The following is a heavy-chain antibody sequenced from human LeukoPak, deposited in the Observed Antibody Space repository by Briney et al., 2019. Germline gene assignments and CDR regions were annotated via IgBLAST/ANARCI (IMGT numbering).Heavy chain of an antibody. CDR3: VRSRLNDY. J-gene: IGHJ4*02. CDR2: ISGSGSAK. CDR1: GFTFSSYE. D-gene: IGHD3-22*01. V-gene: IGHV3-48*03. Sequence: GGSLRLSCAASGFTFSSYEMNWVRQAPGKGLEWVSCISGSGSAKYYADSVKGRFTISRDNAKNSLFLQMNSLRAEDTAVYYCVRSRLNDYWGQGTLVTVSS.